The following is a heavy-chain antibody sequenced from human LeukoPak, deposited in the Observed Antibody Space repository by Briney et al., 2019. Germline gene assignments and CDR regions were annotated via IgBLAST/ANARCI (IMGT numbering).Heavy chain of an antibody. CDR3: ARRAHPTDYGDYSFLDWFDP. V-gene: IGHV4-39*01. CDR2: IYYSGST. J-gene: IGHJ5*02. Sequence: SETLSLTSTVSGGSISSSSYYWGWIRQPPGKGLEWIGSIYYSGSTYYNPSLKSRVTISVDTSKNQFSLKLTSVTAADTAVYYCARRAHPTDYGDYSFLDWFDPWGQGTLVTVSS. CDR1: GGSISSSSYY. D-gene: IGHD4-17*01.